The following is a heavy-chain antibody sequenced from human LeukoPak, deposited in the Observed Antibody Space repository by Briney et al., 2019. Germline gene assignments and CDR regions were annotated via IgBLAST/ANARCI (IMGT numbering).Heavy chain of an antibody. CDR2: ISYDGSNK. CDR3: AKDPTFLP. Sequence: PGGSLRLSCAASGFTFSSYGMHWVRQAPGKGLEWVAVISYDGSNKYYADSVKGRFTVSRDNSKNTLYLQMNSLRAEDTAVYYCAKDPTFLPWGQGTLVTVSS. D-gene: IGHD2-21*01. CDR1: GFTFSSYG. V-gene: IGHV3-30*18. J-gene: IGHJ5*02.